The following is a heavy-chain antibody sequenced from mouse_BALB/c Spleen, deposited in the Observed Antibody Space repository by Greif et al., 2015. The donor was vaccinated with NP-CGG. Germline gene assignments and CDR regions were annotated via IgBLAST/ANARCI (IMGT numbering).Heavy chain of an antibody. CDR3: ARANWDVLFDY. CDR2: IDPENGNT. CDR1: GFNIKDYY. V-gene: IGHV14-1*02. J-gene: IGHJ2*01. Sequence: VQLQQSGAELVRPGALVKLSCKASGFNIKDYYMHWVKQRPEQGLEWIGWIDPENGNTIYDPKFQGKASITADTSSNTAYLQLSSLTSEDTAVYYCARANWDVLFDYWGQGTTLTVSS. D-gene: IGHD4-1*01.